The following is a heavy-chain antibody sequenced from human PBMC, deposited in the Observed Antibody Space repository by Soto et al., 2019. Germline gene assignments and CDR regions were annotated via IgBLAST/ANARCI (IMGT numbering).Heavy chain of an antibody. CDR1: GGTFSSYA. Sequence: SVKVSCKASGGTFSSYAISWVRQAPGQGLEWMGGIISIFGTANYAQKFQGRVTITADESTSTAYMELSSLRSEDTAVYYCARATLPRVGATLAWFDPWGQGTLVTVPQ. CDR3: ARATLPRVGATLAWFDP. CDR2: IISIFGTA. J-gene: IGHJ5*02. D-gene: IGHD1-26*01. V-gene: IGHV1-69*13.